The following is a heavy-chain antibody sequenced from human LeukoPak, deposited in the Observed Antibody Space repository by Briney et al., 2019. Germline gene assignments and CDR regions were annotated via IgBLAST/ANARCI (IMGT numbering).Heavy chain of an antibody. D-gene: IGHD2-8*01. CDR1: GFTFSDYY. Sequence: GSLRLSCAASGFTFSDYYMSWIRQPPGKGLEWIGEIYHSGGTNYNPSLKSRITISVDKSQNQFSLKVNSLTAADTAVYYCATNGYYCMDVWGKGTTVTVSS. V-gene: IGHV4-34*08. CDR2: IYHSGGT. CDR3: ATNGYYCMDV. J-gene: IGHJ6*03.